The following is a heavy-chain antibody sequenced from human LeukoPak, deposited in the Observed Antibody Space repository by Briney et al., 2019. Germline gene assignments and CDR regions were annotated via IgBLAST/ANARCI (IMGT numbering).Heavy chain of an antibody. D-gene: IGHD4-17*01. CDR1: GFNFNNYG. CDR2: IYSGGST. Sequence: GGSLRLSCAASGFNFNNYGMHWVRQAPGKGLEWVSVIYSGGSTYYADSVKGRFTISRDNSKNTLYLQMNSLRAEDTAVYYCATVATLLDPYGMDVWGQGTTVTVSS. CDR3: ATVATLLDPYGMDV. J-gene: IGHJ6*02. V-gene: IGHV3-66*01.